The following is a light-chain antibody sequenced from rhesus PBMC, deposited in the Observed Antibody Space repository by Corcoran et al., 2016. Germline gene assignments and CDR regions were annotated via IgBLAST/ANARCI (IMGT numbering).Light chain of an antibody. V-gene: IGKV3-17*03. CDR2: RTS. J-gene: IGKJ1*01. Sequence: EIVLTQSLTSMAVSQGERVTISCTASSSVSTNYLPWYQQKPGFPPRLLVYRTSRLASGVPARFSGSGSGTSYTLTISSMEAEDAANSSCHQGNSIPWTFGQGTKVDIK. CDR3: HQGNSIPWT. CDR1: SSVSTN.